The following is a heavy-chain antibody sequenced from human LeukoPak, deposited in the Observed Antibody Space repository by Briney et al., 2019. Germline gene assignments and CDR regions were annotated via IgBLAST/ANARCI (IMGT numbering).Heavy chain of an antibody. CDR3: AREVRVTMITFGGVVYNWFDP. CDR1: GGSISSGSYY. CDR2: IYTSGST. J-gene: IGHJ5*02. V-gene: IGHV4-61*02. Sequence: PSETLSLTCTVSGGSISSGSYYWSWIRQPAGKVLEWIGRIYTSGSTNYNPSLKSRVTISVDTSKNQFSLKLSSVTAADTAVYYCAREVRVTMITFGGVVYNWFDPWGQGTLVTVSS. D-gene: IGHD3-16*01.